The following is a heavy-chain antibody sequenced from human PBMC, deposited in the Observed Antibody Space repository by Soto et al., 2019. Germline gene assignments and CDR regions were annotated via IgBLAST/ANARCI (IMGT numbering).Heavy chain of an antibody. Sequence: EVQLVESGGVVVQPGGSLRLSCAASGFTVDDYTMHWVRQASGKGLECVSLISWDGGSTYYADSVKGRFTITRDNSKNSLYLQMNSLRTEDTALYYCAKESYCSGGSCYHNWFDPWGQGTLVTVSS. J-gene: IGHJ5*02. D-gene: IGHD2-15*01. CDR1: GFTVDDYT. V-gene: IGHV3-43*01. CDR2: ISWDGGST. CDR3: AKESYCSGGSCYHNWFDP.